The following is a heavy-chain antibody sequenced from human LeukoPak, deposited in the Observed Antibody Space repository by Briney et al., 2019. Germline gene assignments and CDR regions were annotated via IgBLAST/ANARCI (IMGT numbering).Heavy chain of an antibody. CDR2: NTAYNGHT. CDR3: ARDRSVRRSDY. J-gene: IGHJ4*02. D-gene: IGHD3-10*01. Sequence: ASLKVSCKASGYTFSSYGISCVRQAPGQRVLWMGWNTAYNGHTNYAQEPQGRLNMTTHTPTSTAYMELRSLRSDDTAVYYCARDRSVRRSDYWGQGTLVSVSS. V-gene: IGHV1-18*01. CDR1: GYTFSSYG.